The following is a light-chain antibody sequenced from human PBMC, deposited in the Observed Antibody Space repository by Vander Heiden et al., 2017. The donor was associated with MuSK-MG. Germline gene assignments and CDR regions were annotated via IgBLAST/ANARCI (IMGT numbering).Light chain of an antibody. CDR3: VTWDTSLSAGV. J-gene: IGLJ3*02. CDR1: TSNIENNY. V-gene: IGLV1-51*01. CDR2: DNN. Sequence: QSVLTQPPSVSAASGQKVTISCSGSTSNIENNYVSWYQHRPGTAPNLLIYDNNKRPSGIPDRFSGSKYGTSATLGITGLQTGDEADYYCVTWDTSLSAGVFGGGTRLTVL.